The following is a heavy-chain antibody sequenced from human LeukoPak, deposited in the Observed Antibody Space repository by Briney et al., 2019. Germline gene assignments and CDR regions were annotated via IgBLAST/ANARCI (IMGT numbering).Heavy chain of an antibody. CDR3: ARYGLDSSGYYGPGYYGMDV. CDR1: GFTFSSYE. CDR2: ISSSGSTI. Sequence: GGSLRLSCAASGFTFSSYEMNWVRQAPGKVLEWVSYISSSGSTIYYADSVKGRFTISRDNAKNSLYLQMNSLRAEDTAVYYCARYGLDSSGYYGPGYYGMDVWGQGTTVTVSS. J-gene: IGHJ6*02. V-gene: IGHV3-48*03. D-gene: IGHD3-22*01.